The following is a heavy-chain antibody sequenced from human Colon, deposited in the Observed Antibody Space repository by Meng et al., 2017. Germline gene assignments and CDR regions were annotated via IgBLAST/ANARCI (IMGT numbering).Heavy chain of an antibody. D-gene: IGHD3-10*01. CDR2: INHSGST. V-gene: IGHV4-34*02. Sequence: QVQLQQWGAGLLKPSETLSLTCAVYGGSFSNYYWSWIRQPPGKGLEWIGEINHSGSTKYNPSLKSRVTISVDTSKKQFSLNLRSVTAADTAVYYCARGGSVPMVLSYWGQGTLVTVSS. J-gene: IGHJ4*02. CDR1: GGSFSNYY. CDR3: ARGGSVPMVLSY.